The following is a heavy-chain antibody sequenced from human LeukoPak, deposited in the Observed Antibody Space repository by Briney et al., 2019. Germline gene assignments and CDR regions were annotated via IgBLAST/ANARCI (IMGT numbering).Heavy chain of an antibody. J-gene: IGHJ4*02. CDR3: ARTRYSYGSAFDY. CDR1: GFTFSDYY. V-gene: IGHV3-11*04. Sequence: GSLRLSCAASGFTFSDYYMSWIRQAPGKGLEWVSYISSSGSTIYYADSVKGRFTTSRDNAKNSLYLQMNSLRAEDTAVYYCARTRYSYGSAFDYWGQGTLVTVSS. CDR2: ISSSGSTI. D-gene: IGHD5-18*01.